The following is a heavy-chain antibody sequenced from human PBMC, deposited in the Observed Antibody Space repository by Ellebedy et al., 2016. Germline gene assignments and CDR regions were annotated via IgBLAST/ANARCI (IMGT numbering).Heavy chain of an antibody. V-gene: IGHV1-46*01. J-gene: IGHJ4*02. CDR3: ARDANDAFDH. Sequence: ASVKVSCXASGYTFTSYDIHWVRQPSGQGLEWMGIIDPNGVTTRYAQKFQGRITITRDTSTGTFYIDLSSLRSEDTALYYCARDANDAFDHWGQGTLVSVSS. D-gene: IGHD1-1*01. CDR2: IDPNGVTT. CDR1: GYTFTSYD.